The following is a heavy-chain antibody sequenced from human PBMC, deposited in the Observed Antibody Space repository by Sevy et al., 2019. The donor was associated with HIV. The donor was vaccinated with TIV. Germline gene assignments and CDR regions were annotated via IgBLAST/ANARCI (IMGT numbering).Heavy chain of an antibody. CDR2: IDYSGST. D-gene: IGHD5-18*01. J-gene: IGHJ4*02. V-gene: IGHV4-59*01. CDR1: GASISSYS. Sequence: SETLSLTCTVSGASISSYSWSWIRQPPGKGLEWIGYIDYSGSTNYNPSLKSRVTISVDTSKHQFSLKLSSVTAADTAVYYCARGQYSYGYWREFDHWGQGTLVTVSS. CDR3: ARGQYSYGYWREFDH.